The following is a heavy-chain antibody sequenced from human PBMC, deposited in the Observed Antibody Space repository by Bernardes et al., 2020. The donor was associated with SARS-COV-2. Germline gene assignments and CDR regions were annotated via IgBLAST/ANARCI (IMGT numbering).Heavy chain of an antibody. D-gene: IGHD1-26*01. Sequence: GGSLRLSCAASGFTFSTDSMNWVRQAPGKGLEWISDMSVSSSTIFYADSVKGRFTISRDNAWNSLYLQMNSLRAEDTAVYYCARSPPRSWYDNWGQGTLVTVSS. CDR2: MSVSSSTI. CDR3: ARSPPRSWYDN. CDR1: GFTFSTDS. V-gene: IGHV3-48*04. J-gene: IGHJ5*02.